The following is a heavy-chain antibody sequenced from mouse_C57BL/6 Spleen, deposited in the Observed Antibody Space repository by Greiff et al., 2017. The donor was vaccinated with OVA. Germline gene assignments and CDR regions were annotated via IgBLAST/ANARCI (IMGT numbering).Heavy chain of an antibody. J-gene: IGHJ4*01. V-gene: IGHV1-76*01. D-gene: IGHD4-1*01. CDR1: GYTFTDYY. CDR3: AREDWDRYYYAMAY. CDR2: IYPGSGNT. Sequence: QVQLQQSGAELVRPGASVKLSCKASGYTFTDYYINWVKQRPGQGLEWIARIYPGSGNTYYNEKFKGKATLTAEKSSSTAYMQLSSLTSEDSAVYVCAREDWDRYYYAMAYWGQGTSVTVSS.